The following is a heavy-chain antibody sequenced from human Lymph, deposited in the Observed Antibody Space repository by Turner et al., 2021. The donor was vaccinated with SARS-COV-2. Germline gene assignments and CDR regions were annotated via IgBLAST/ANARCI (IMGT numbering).Heavy chain of an antibody. CDR2: IIPILGIA. D-gene: IGHD1-26*01. J-gene: IGHJ3*02. CDR3: ARRHSGNYDAFDI. V-gene: IGHV1-69*10. Sequence: VQLVQSGAGVKKPGSSVKVCCTASGGTFSTYVISWVRQAPGQGLEWMGGIIPILGIANYAQKCQGSVTITADKSTSTAYMELSSLRSEDTDVYHCARRHSGNYDAFDIWGQGTMVTVSS. CDR1: GGTFSTYV.